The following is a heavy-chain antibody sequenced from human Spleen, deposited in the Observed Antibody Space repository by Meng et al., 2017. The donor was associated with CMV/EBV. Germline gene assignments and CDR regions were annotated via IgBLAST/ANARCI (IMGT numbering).Heavy chain of an antibody. V-gene: IGHV1-2*02. J-gene: IGHJ4*02. Sequence: ASVKVSCKASGYTFNNYAMNWVRQAPGQGLEWMGWINPNSGGTNYAQKFQGRVTMTRDTSISTAYMELSRLRSDDTAVYYCARDLGGVSGGYEDYWGQGTLVTVSS. CDR3: ARDLGGVSGGYEDY. CDR2: INPNSGGT. CDR1: GYTFNNYA. D-gene: IGHD5-12*01.